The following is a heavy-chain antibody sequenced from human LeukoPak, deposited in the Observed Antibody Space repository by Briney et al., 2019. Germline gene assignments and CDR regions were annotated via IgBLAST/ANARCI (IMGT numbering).Heavy chain of an antibody. CDR2: IYYSGST. V-gene: IGHV4-31*03. D-gene: IGHD3-10*01. CDR3: ARVGAFGELSYFDY. Sequence: SETLSLTCTVSGGSISSGGYYWSWIRQPPGKGLEWIGYIYYSGSTYYNPSLKSRVTISVDTSKNQFSLKLSSVTAADTAVYYCARVGAFGELSYFDYWGQGTLVTVSS. J-gene: IGHJ4*02. CDR1: GGSISSGGYY.